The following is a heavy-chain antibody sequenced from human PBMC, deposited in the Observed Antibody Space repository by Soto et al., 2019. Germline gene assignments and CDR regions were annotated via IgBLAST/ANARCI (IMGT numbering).Heavy chain of an antibody. CDR2: IRSKSNSYAT. Sequence: EVQLVESGGGWVQPGGSLKLSCAVSGFTFSGSAIHWVRQASGKGLEGVGRIRSKSNSYATAYAASVKGRFTISRDESKNTAYLQMNSLKTEDTAVYYCTRGYGDYVRDYWGQGTLVTVSS. D-gene: IGHD4-17*01. CDR1: GFTFSGSA. V-gene: IGHV3-73*01. CDR3: TRGYGDYVRDY. J-gene: IGHJ4*02.